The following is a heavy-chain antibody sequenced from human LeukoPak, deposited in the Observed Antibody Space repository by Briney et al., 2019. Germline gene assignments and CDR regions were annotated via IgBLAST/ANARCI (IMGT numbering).Heavy chain of an antibody. CDR3: ARDFSSSWPFDS. Sequence: GGSLRLSCAASGFTFRDYYMSWIRQAPGKGLEWLSYISNSSPYTKYAGSVKGRFTISRDNAKNSLYLQMNSLRAGDTAVYYCARDFSSSWPFDSWGQGTLVTVSS. J-gene: IGHJ4*02. D-gene: IGHD6-13*01. V-gene: IGHV3-11*05. CDR1: GFTFRDYY. CDR2: ISNSSPYT.